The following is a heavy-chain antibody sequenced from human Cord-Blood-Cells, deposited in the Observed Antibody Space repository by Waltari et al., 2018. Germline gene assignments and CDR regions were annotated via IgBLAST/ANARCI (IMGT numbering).Heavy chain of an antibody. CDR3: ARRCSGGSCYSDYCYGMDV. CDR2: IIPIFGTA. Sequence: QVQLVQSGAEVKQPGSSVKVSCKASGGTFSSYAISWVRQAPGQGLEWMGGIIPIFGTANYAQKFQGRVTITADESTSTAYMELSSLRSEDTAVYYCARRCSGGSCYSDYCYGMDVWGQGTTVTVSS. V-gene: IGHV1-69*01. CDR1: GGTFSSYA. J-gene: IGHJ6*02. D-gene: IGHD2-15*01.